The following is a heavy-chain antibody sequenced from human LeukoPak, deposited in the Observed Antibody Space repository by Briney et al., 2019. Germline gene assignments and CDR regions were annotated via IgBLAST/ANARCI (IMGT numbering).Heavy chain of an antibody. J-gene: IGHJ4*02. Sequence: GGSLRLSCVGSEFTFRNYSMNWVRQAPGKGLEWVSSISSSSSFKYYLDSVKGRFTIFRDNAKNSLYLQMNSLRAEDTAVYYCARGKLRGFDYWGQGTLVTVSS. D-gene: IGHD1-1*01. CDR3: ARGKLRGFDY. V-gene: IGHV3-21*01. CDR2: ISSSSSFK. CDR1: EFTFRNYS.